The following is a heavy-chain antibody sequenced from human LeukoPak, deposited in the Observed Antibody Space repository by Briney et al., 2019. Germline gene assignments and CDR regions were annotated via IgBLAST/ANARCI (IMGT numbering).Heavy chain of an antibody. V-gene: IGHV3-21*01. CDR2: ISSSSSYI. CDR1: GFTFSSYS. Sequence: PGGSLRLSCAASGFTFSSYSMNWVRQAPGKGLEWVSSISSSSSYIYYADSVKGRFTISRDNAKNSLYLQMNSLRAEDTAVYYCARRRFYYDTSGRRSYYYMDVWGKGTTVTISS. CDR3: ARRRFYYDTSGRRSYYYMDV. J-gene: IGHJ6*03. D-gene: IGHD3-22*01.